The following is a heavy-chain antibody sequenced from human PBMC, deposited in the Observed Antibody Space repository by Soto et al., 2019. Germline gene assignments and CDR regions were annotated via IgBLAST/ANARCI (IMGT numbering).Heavy chain of an antibody. CDR3: ARDHYDILTGPPIGMDV. J-gene: IGHJ6*02. CDR1: GGSISSYY. Sequence: SETLSLTCTVSGGSISSYYWSWIRQPPGKGLEWIGYIYYSGSTYYNPSLKSRVTISVDTSKNQFSLKLSSVTAADTAVYYCARDHYDILTGPPIGMDVWGQGTTVTVSS. CDR2: IYYSGST. V-gene: IGHV4-59*06. D-gene: IGHD3-9*01.